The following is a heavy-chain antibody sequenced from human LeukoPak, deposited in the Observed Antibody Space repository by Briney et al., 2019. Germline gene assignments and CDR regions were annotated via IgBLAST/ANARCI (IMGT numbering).Heavy chain of an antibody. D-gene: IGHD5-18*01. V-gene: IGHV4-34*01. Sequence: PPRTLSLTCAVYGGAFSVYYASWVCQPPGEGQGWSWEIHLSGSTKYNPSLKSRGTQQRHTSKKQLSLKISSVNAADTAVYFDPRVGYSYVINDWSRTGLGAYHTKYYSHMDVWGKETTLTVSS. CDR1: GGAFSVYY. J-gene: IGHJ6*03. CDR2: IHLSGST. CDR3: PRVGYSYVINDWSRTGLGAYHTKYYSHMDV.